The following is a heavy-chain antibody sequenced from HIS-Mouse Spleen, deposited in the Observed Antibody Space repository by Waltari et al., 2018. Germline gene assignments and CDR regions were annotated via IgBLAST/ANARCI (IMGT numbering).Heavy chain of an antibody. J-gene: IGHJ5*02. CDR2: IYYSGST. CDR3: ARSPYYDFWSGYSDNWFDP. Sequence: QVQLQESGPGLVKPSQTLSLTCTVSGGSIRSGGSYWSWILQHPGTGLEWLGYIYYSGSTYYNPSLKSRVTISVDTSKNQFSLKLSSVTAADTAVYYCARSPYYDFWSGYSDNWFDPWGQGTLVTVSS. CDR1: GGSIRSGGSY. V-gene: IGHV4-31*03. D-gene: IGHD3-3*01.